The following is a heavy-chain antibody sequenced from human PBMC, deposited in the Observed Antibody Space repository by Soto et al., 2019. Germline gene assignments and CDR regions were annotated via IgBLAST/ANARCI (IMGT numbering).Heavy chain of an antibody. CDR2: TNPNSGNT. V-gene: IGHV1-8*01. CDR3: ARAGGSSWYGDVDY. Sequence: ASVKVSCKASGYTFSSYDIHWARQAPGQGLEWMGWTNPNSGNTGYAQKFQGRVTMTRDRSKDTAYMELSSLRSEDTAIYYCARAGGSSWYGDVDYWGQGTLVTVSS. D-gene: IGHD6-13*01. J-gene: IGHJ4*02. CDR1: GYTFSSYD.